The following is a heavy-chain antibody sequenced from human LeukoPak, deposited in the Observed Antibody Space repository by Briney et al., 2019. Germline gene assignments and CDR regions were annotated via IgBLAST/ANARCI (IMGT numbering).Heavy chain of an antibody. V-gene: IGHV3-33*06. CDR2: IWYDGSNK. D-gene: IGHD4-23*01. J-gene: IGHJ4*02. CDR1: GFTFSSYG. CDR3: AKDANDYGGNLGDY. Sequence: PGGSLRLSCAASGFTFSSYGMHWVRQAPGKGLEWVAVIWYDGSNKYYADSVKGRFAISRDDSKNTLYLQMNSLRAEDTAVYYCAKDANDYGGNLGDYWGQGTLVTVSS.